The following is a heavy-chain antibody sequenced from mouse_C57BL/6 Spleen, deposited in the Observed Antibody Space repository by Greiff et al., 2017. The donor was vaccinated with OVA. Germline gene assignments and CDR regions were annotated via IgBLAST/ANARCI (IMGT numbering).Heavy chain of an antibody. CDR2: IRSKSSNYAT. Sequence: EVKVVESGGGLVQPKGSLKLSCAASGFTFNTYAMHWDRQAPGKGLEWVARIRSKSSNYATYYADSVKDRFTISRDDSQSMLYLQMNNLKTEDTAMYYGVREDDGYLERSAMDYWGQGTSVTVSS. J-gene: IGHJ4*01. V-gene: IGHV10-3*01. D-gene: IGHD2-3*01. CDR3: VREDDGYLERSAMDY. CDR1: GFTFNTYA.